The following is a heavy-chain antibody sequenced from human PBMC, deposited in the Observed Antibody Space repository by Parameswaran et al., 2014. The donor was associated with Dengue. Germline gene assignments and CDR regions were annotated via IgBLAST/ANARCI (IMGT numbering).Heavy chain of an antibody. CDR2: IDPSDSYT. J-gene: IGHJ3*02. D-gene: IGHD4-23*01. CDR3: ARHYGGNPGEAFDI. Sequence: VRQMPGKGLEWMGRIDPSDSYTNYSPSFQGHVTISADKSISTAYLQWSSLKASDTAMYYCARHYGGNPGEAFDIWGQGTMVTVSS. V-gene: IGHV5-10-1*01.